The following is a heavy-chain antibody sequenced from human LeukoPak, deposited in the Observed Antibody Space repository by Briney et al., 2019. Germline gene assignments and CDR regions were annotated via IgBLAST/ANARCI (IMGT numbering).Heavy chain of an antibody. CDR3: AREGALTAAALGAFDV. CDR1: GFTVSSSY. Sequence: PGGSLRLSCAASGFTVSSSYMTCVRQAPGKGLEWVSITQSDGRTYYADSVKGRFTISRDNSKNTLFLQMNGLRVDDTAVYYCAREGALTAAALGAFDVWGQGTMVTVSS. D-gene: IGHD6-13*01. J-gene: IGHJ3*01. V-gene: IGHV3-53*01. CDR2: TQSDGRT.